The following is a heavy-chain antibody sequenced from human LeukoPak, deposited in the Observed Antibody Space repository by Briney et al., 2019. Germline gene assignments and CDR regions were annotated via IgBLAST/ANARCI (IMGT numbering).Heavy chain of an antibody. CDR3: AKSGDIVKGDYFDY. D-gene: IGHD2-15*01. CDR1: GFTFSSYA. J-gene: IGHJ4*02. V-gene: IGHV3-23*01. CDR2: ISGGGGST. Sequence: QAGGSLRLSCAASGFTFSSYAMSWVRQAPGKGLEWVSAISGGGGSTYYADSVKGRFTISRDNSKNTLYLQMNSLRAEDTAVYYCAKSGDIVKGDYFDYWGQGTLVTVSS.